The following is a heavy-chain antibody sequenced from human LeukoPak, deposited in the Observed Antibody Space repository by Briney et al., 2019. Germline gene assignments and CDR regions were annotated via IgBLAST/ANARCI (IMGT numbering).Heavy chain of an antibody. J-gene: IGHJ4*02. CDR1: GFTFSDYS. V-gene: IGHV3-21*04. CDR3: AKAMITFGGVIVNSFEY. CDR2: ISSSSPYI. D-gene: IGHD3-16*02. Sequence: KPGGSLRLSCAASGFTFSDYSMNWVRQAPGKGLEWVASISSSSPYIYYTDSVKGRFTISRDNAKNSLYLQMNSLRTEDTALYYCAKAMITFGGVIVNSFEYWGQGTLVIVSS.